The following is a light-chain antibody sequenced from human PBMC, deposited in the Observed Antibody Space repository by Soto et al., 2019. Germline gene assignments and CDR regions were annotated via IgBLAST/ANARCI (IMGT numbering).Light chain of an antibody. CDR3: TVSDDSLRGRL. V-gene: IGLV1-47*01. CDR1: SSSIESNY. J-gene: IGLJ2*01. Sequence: QSVLTQPPSASGTPGQRVTISCSGTSSSIESNYVYWYQQLPGTAPRLLIYRNNQRPSGVPDRFSGSKSGTSASLAISALRSDDEADYYCTVSDDSLRGRLFGGGTQLTVL. CDR2: RNN.